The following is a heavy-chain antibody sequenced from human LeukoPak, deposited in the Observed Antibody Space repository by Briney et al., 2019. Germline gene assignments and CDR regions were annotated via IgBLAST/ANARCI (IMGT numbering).Heavy chain of an antibody. V-gene: IGHV3-48*03. CDR2: ISSSGSTI. CDR3: GRGGVAGLYYYYYMDV. D-gene: IGHD6-19*01. J-gene: IGHJ6*03. Sequence: GGSLRLSCAASGFTFSSYEMNWVRQAPGKGLEWVSYISSSGSTIYYADSVKGRFTISRDNAKNSLYLQMNSLRAEDTAGYYFGRGGVAGLYYYYYMDVWGKGTTVTISS. CDR1: GFTFSSYE.